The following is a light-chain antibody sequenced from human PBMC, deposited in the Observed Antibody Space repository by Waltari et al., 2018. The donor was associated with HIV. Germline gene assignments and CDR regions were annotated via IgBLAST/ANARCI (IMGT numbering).Light chain of an antibody. Sequence: QSVLTQALSASGTPGQRVTISCSGSSSNIGNNIVNWYQQLSGTAPKLLIFSTNGRPFGVPDRFSGSKSDTSASLASSGLQFEDEAYYYCATWDDSLNALVFGGGTKLTVL. CDR3: ATWDDSLNALV. CDR1: SSNIGNNI. J-gene: IGLJ2*01. V-gene: IGLV1-44*01. CDR2: STN.